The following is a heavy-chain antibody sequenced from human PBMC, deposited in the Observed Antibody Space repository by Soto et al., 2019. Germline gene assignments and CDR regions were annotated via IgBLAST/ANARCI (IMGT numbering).Heavy chain of an antibody. CDR2: IYYSGST. J-gene: IGHJ3*02. Sequence: ASATLSLTCTVSGGSISSGDYYWSWIRQPPWKGLEWIGYIYYSGSTYYNPSLKSRVTISVDTSKNQFSLKLSSVTAADTAVYYCAREKSLRITMIVVVGGAFDIRGQGTMVTVSS. V-gene: IGHV4-30-4*01. D-gene: IGHD3-22*01. CDR1: GGSISSGDYY. CDR3: AREKSLRITMIVVVGGAFDI.